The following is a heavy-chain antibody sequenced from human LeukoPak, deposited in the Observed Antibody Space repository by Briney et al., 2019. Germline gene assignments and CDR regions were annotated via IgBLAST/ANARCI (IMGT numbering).Heavy chain of an antibody. D-gene: IGHD4-17*01. CDR3: AKDRFRYGDYGYFYY. CDR2: ISGSGGST. J-gene: IGHJ4*02. V-gene: IGHV3-23*01. Sequence: GGSLRLSCAASGFTFSSYAMSWVRQAPGKGLEWVSAISGSGGSTYYADSVKGRFTISRDNSKNTLYLQMNSLRAEDTAVYYSAKDRFRYGDYGYFYYWGQGTLVTVSS. CDR1: GFTFSSYA.